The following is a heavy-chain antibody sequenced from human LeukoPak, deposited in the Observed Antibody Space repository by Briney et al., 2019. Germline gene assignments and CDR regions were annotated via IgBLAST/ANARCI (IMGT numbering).Heavy chain of an antibody. Sequence: PGGSLRLSCAASGFTVSSNYMSWVRQAPGKGLEWVATIKQDGSEKYYVDSVKGRFTISRDNAKNSLYLQMNSLRAEDTAVYYCARDRTYYDFWSGSPAGHDAFDIWGQGTMVTVSS. J-gene: IGHJ3*02. V-gene: IGHV3-7*01. CDR3: ARDRTYYDFWSGSPAGHDAFDI. D-gene: IGHD3-3*01. CDR2: IKQDGSEK. CDR1: GFTVSSNY.